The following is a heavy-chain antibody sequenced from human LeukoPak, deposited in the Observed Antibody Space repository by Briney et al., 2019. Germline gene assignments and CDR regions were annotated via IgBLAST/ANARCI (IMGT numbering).Heavy chain of an antibody. CDR3: ARARLGELLGLYYFDY. Sequence: SETLSLTCTVSGGSISSYYWSWIRQPPGKGLGWIGYIYYSGSTNYNPSLKSRVTISVDTSKNQFSLKLSSVTAADTAVYYCARARLGELLGLYYFDYWGQGTLVTVSS. V-gene: IGHV4-59*01. J-gene: IGHJ4*02. D-gene: IGHD3-10*01. CDR1: GGSISSYY. CDR2: IYYSGST.